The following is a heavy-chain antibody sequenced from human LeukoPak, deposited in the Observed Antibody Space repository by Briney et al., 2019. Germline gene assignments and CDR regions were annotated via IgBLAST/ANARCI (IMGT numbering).Heavy chain of an antibody. D-gene: IGHD6-19*01. V-gene: IGHV3-30*18. Sequence: GGSLRLSCAASGFTFSSSAMHWVRQAPGKGLEWVAVLSVYESHKYYADSVRGRFTLSRDNSKNTLYLQMNSLTTEDTAVYYCAKDQGTGFSDFDYWGQGTLVTVSS. J-gene: IGHJ4*02. CDR2: LSVYESHK. CDR1: GFTFSSSA. CDR3: AKDQGTGFSDFDY.